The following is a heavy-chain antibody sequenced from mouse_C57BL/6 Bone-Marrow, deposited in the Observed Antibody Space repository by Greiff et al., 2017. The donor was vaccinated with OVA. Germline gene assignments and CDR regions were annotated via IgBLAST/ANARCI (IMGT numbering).Heavy chain of an antibody. D-gene: IGHD1-1*01. CDR1: GYTFTSYW. CDR3: ASITTVVDYYAMDD. J-gene: IGHJ4*01. CDR2: IDPSDSYT. Sequence: VQLQQPEAELVMPGASVKLSCKASGYTFTSYWMHWVKQRPGQGLEWIGEIDPSDSYTNYNQKFKGKSTLTVDKSSSTAYMQLSSLTSEDSAVYYCASITTVVDYYAMDDWGQGTSVTVSS. V-gene: IGHV1-69*01.